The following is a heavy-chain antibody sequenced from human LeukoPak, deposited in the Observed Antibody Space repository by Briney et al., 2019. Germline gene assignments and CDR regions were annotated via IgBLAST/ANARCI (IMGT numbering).Heavy chain of an antibody. J-gene: IGHJ6*03. CDR1: GFTFSSYG. Sequence: PGGSLRLSCAASGFTFSSYGMHWVRQAPGKGLEWVAFIRYDGSNKYYTDSVKGRFTISRDNSKNTLYLQMNSLRAEDTAVYYCARDIAAAAGAYYYYYMDVWGKGTTVTVSS. CDR3: ARDIAAAAGAYYYYYMDV. D-gene: IGHD6-13*01. CDR2: IRYDGSNK. V-gene: IGHV3-30*02.